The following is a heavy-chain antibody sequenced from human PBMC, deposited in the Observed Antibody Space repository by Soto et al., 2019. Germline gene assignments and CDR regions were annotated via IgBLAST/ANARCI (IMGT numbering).Heavy chain of an antibody. J-gene: IGHJ4*02. CDR3: AKESHDSSGYYYYG. Sequence: QVQLVESGGGVVQPGRSLRLSCAASGFTFSSYGMHWVRQAPGKGLEWVAVISYDGSNKYYADSVKGRFTISRDNSKNTLYLQMNNLRAEDTAVYYCAKESHDSSGYYYYGWGKGTLVTVSS. D-gene: IGHD3-22*01. V-gene: IGHV3-30*18. CDR2: ISYDGSNK. CDR1: GFTFSSYG.